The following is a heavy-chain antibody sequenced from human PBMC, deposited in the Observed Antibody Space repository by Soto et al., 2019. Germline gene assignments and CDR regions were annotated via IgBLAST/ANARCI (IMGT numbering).Heavy chain of an antibody. Sequence: WGSLRLSCAASGFTFSSYGMHCFRQSPFKGLEWVAVIWYDGSNKYYADSVKGRFTISRDNSKNTLYLQMNSLRAEDTAVYYCAREGSSYYYYYGMDVWGQGTTVTVSS. CDR2: IWYDGSNK. D-gene: IGHD6-6*01. CDR1: GFTFSSYG. CDR3: AREGSSYYYYYGMDV. J-gene: IGHJ6*02. V-gene: IGHV3-33*01.